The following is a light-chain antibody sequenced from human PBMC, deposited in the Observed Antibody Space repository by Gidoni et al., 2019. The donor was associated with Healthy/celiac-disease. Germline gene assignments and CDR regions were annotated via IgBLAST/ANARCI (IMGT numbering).Light chain of an antibody. CDR1: QDISNY. J-gene: IGKJ1*01. CDR3: QQYDNLLWT. Sequence: DIKMTPSPSSLSASVGDRVTITCQASQDISNYLNWYQQKPGKAPKLLIYDASNLETGVPSRFSGCGSGTDFTFTISSLQPEDIATYYCQQYDNLLWTFGQGTKVEIK. CDR2: DAS. V-gene: IGKV1-33*01.